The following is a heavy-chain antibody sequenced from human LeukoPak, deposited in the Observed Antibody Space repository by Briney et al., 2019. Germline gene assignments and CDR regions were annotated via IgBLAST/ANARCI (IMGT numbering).Heavy chain of an antibody. D-gene: IGHD5-18*01. Sequence: SETLSLTCTVSGGSISSYYWSWIRQPPGKGLEWIGYIYYSGSTNYNPSLKSRVTISVDTSKNQFSLKLSSVTAADTAVYYCAGTAMVKSGPLAHWGQGTLVTVSS. J-gene: IGHJ4*02. CDR1: GGSISSYY. CDR2: IYYSGST. V-gene: IGHV4-59*08. CDR3: AGTAMVKSGPLAH.